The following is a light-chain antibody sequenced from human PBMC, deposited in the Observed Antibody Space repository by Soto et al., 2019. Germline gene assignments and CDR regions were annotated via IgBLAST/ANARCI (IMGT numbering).Light chain of an antibody. J-gene: IGKJ1*01. CDR2: GAS. V-gene: IGKV3-20*01. CDR3: HQYGGSPRT. CDR1: QSVSSSY. Sequence: EIVLTQSPGTLSLSPGERATLSCRASQSVSSSYLAWYQQKPGQAPRLLIYGASSRATSIPARFSGSGSGTDFTLTTARLEAEDFAVYYCHQYGGSPRTLGQGTKVEIK.